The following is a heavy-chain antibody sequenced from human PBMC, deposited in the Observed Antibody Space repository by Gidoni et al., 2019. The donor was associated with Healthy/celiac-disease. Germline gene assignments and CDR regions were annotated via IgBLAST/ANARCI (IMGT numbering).Heavy chain of an antibody. V-gene: IGHV3-30-3*01. Sequence: QVQLVESGGGVVQPGRSLRLSCAASGFTFSSYAMHWVRQAPGKGLEWVAVISYDGSNKYYADSVKGRFTISRDNSKNTLYLQMNSLRAEDTAVYYCARDREHIVVVTAMFDYWGQGTLVTVSS. D-gene: IGHD2-21*02. J-gene: IGHJ4*02. CDR1: GFTFSSYA. CDR2: ISYDGSNK. CDR3: ARDREHIVVVTAMFDY.